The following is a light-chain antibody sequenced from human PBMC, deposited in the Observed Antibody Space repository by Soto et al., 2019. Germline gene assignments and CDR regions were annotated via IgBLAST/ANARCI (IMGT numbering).Light chain of an antibody. J-gene: IGKJ2*01. V-gene: IGKV1-39*01. Sequence: DIQMTQSPSSLSASVGDRVTITCRASQSISSHLNWYHQKPGKAPKLLIYDASSLQSGVPSRFSGSGSGTDFTLTISSLQPEDFATYYCQQANYFPYTFGQGTRLEIK. CDR2: DAS. CDR1: QSISSH. CDR3: QQANYFPYT.